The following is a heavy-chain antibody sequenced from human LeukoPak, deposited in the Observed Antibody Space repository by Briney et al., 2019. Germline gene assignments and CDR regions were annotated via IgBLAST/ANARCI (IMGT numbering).Heavy chain of an antibody. CDR2: IHYSVTT. Sequence: NPSETLSLTCTVSGGSVSSGTYFWTWVRQPPGKGLEWIGHIHYSVTTNYNPSLKSRVTMSLDTSKNQFSLKLTSVTAADTAVYYCARGSGYSSTGGLDYWGQGTLVTVSS. CDR1: GGSVSSGTYF. V-gene: IGHV4-61*01. D-gene: IGHD6-13*01. J-gene: IGHJ4*02. CDR3: ARGSGYSSTGGLDY.